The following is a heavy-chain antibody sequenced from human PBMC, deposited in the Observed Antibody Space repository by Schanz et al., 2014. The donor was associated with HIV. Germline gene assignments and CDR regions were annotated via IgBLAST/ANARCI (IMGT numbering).Heavy chain of an antibody. J-gene: IGHJ6*02. CDR1: GFTFSTYG. Sequence: QVQLVESGGRVVQPGRSLRLSCAASGFTFSTYGMHWVRQAPGKGLEWVAVIWYDGSNKYYADSVKGRFTISRDNSKNMLYLQMNSLRAEDTAVYYCARGSGPYYYYYGMDVWGQGTTVTVSS. CDR3: ARGSGPYYYYYGMDV. V-gene: IGHV3-33*01. D-gene: IGHD3-10*01. CDR2: IWYDGSNK.